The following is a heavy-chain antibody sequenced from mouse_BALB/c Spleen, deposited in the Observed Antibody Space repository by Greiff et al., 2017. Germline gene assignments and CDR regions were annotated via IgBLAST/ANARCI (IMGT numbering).Heavy chain of an antibody. CDR3: ALMITTYWFAY. D-gene: IGHD2-4*01. CDR2: ISTYYGDA. CDR1: GYTFTDYA. J-gene: IGHJ3*01. V-gene: IGHV1S137*01. Sequence: VMLVESGAELVRPGVSVKISCKGSGYTFTDYAMHWVKQSHAKSLEWIGVISTYYGDASYNQKFKGKATMTVDKSSSTAYMELARLTSEDSAIYYCALMITTYWFAYWGQGTLVTVSA.